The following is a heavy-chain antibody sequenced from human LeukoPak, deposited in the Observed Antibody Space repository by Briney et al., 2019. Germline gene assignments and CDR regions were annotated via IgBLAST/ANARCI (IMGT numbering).Heavy chain of an antibody. J-gene: IGHJ4*02. CDR1: GFTFSSYA. D-gene: IGHD6-19*01. CDR3: ARDHQYSSGWYSDY. Sequence: PGGSLRLSCAASGFTFSSYAMSWVRQAPGKGLEWVSAISGSGGSTYYADSVKGRFTISRDNSKNTLYLQMNSLRAEDTAVYYCARDHQYSSGWYSDYWGQGTLVTVSS. V-gene: IGHV3-23*01. CDR2: ISGSGGST.